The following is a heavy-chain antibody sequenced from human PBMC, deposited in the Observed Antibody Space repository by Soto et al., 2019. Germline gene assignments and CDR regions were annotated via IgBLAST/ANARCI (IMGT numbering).Heavy chain of an antibody. D-gene: IGHD3-22*01. CDR1: GYTFTSYA. CDR2: INAGNGNT. J-gene: IGHJ6*02. CDR3: ARGTYYYDSSGHYWDYYYGMDV. Sequence: ASVKVSCKASGYTFTSYAMHWVRQAPGQRLEWMGWINAGNGNTKYSQKFQGRVTITRDTSASTAYMELSSLRSEDTAVYYCARGTYYYDSSGHYWDYYYGMDVWGQGTTVTVSS. V-gene: IGHV1-3*01.